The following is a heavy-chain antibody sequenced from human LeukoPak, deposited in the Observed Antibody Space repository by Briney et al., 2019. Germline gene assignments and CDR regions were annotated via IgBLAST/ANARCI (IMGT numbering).Heavy chain of an antibody. J-gene: IGHJ4*02. CDR2: IYYSGST. D-gene: IGHD6-19*01. CDR3: ARQVVAVAGTGYFDY. V-gene: IGHV4-39*01. Sequence: SETLSLTCTVSGGFIRSSSYYWGWIRQPPGKGLEWIGSIYYSGSTYYNASLKSRGTISVDTSKNQFSLKLNSVTAADTAVYFCARQVVAVAGTGYFDYWGQGTLVTVS. CDR1: GGFIRSSSYY.